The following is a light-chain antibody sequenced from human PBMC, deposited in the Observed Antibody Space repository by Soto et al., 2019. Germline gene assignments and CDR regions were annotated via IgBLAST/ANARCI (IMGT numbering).Light chain of an antibody. J-gene: IGLJ1*01. Sequence: QSVLTQPPPASGSPGQSVTISCTGTSIDVGGYNYVSWYQQHPGKAPKLMIYEVNKRPSGVPDRFSGSKSGNTASLTVSGLQAEDEGDYYCSSHAGSKRVFGTGTKVTVL. V-gene: IGLV2-8*01. CDR3: SSHAGSKRV. CDR1: SIDVGGYNY. CDR2: EVN.